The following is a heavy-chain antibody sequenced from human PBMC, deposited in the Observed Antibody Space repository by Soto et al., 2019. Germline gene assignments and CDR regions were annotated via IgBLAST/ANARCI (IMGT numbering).Heavy chain of an antibody. CDR3: ARDLPSFMITFGGVIADY. CDR2: ISAYNGIT. D-gene: IGHD3-16*02. V-gene: IGHV1-18*01. Sequence: ASVKVSCKASGYTFTSYGISWVRQAPGQGLEWMGWISAYNGITNYAQKLQGRVTMTTDTSTSTAYMELGSLRSDDTAVYYCARDLPSFMITFGGVIADYWGQGTLVTVSS. CDR1: GYTFTSYG. J-gene: IGHJ4*02.